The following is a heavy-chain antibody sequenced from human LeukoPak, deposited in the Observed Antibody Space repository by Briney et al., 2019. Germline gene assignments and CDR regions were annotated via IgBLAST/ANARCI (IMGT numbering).Heavy chain of an antibody. CDR3: ASATTYSIDD. D-gene: IGHD5-12*01. V-gene: IGHV4-39*01. CDR2: MYYSGSA. Sequence: PSETLSLTCNVSGGSVSSSFYSWGWIRQPPGKGLEWIGSMYYSGSAHYNLSLKSRVTMSVDTSKNQFSLKLSSVTAADTAICFCASATTYSIDDWGQGTLVTVSS. CDR1: GGSVSSSFYS. J-gene: IGHJ4*01.